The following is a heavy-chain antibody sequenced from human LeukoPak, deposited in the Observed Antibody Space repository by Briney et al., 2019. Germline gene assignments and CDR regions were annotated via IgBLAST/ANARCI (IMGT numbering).Heavy chain of an antibody. D-gene: IGHD5-12*01. V-gene: IGHV3-21*01. CDR3: ARGGRNSGYDYDY. Sequence: GGSLRLSCAASGFTFSSYSMNWVRQAPGKGLEWVSSISSSSSYIYYADSVKGRFTISRDNAKNSLYLQMNSLRAEDTAVYYCARGGRNSGYDYDYWGQGTLVTVSS. CDR2: ISSSSSYI. CDR1: GFTFSSYS. J-gene: IGHJ4*02.